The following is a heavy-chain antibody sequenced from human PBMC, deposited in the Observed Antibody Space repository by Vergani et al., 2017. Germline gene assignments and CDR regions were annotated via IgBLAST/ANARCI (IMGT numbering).Heavy chain of an antibody. D-gene: IGHD2-2*01. CDR2: IYHSGST. V-gene: IGHV4-4*02. CDR1: GGSISSSNW. J-gene: IGHJ5*02. CDR3: ASQEGYCSSTSCYGWFDP. Sequence: QVQLQESGPGLVKPSGTLSLTCAVSGGSISSSNWWSWVRQPPGKGLEWIGEIYHSGSTNYNPSLKSRVTISVDKSKNQFSLKLSSVTAADTAVYYCASQEGYCSSTSCYGWFDPWGQGTLVTVSS.